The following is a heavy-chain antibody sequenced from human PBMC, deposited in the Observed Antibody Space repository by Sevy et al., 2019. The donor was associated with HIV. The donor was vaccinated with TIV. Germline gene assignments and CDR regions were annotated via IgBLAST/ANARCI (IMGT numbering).Heavy chain of an antibody. D-gene: IGHD6-19*01. CDR2: IRNKAKTYTT. V-gene: IGHV3-72*01. CDR3: AAVATDRGYFDI. J-gene: IGHJ2*01. CDR1: GFTFGDLY. Sequence: GESLKISCAASGFTFGDLYMDWVHQAPGKGLEWVGRIRNKAKTYTTEYAASVKGRFTISRDDSTNSLYLQMNSLKTDDTAVYYCAAVATDRGYFDIWGRGTLVTVSS.